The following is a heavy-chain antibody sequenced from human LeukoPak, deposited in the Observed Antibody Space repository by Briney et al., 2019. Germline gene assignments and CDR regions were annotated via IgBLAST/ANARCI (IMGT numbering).Heavy chain of an antibody. J-gene: IGHJ4*02. D-gene: IGHD3-10*01. CDR3: ARGGHMVRGVSHDY. CDR1: DGSFSGYY. Sequence: SETLSLTCAVYDGSFSGYYWSWIRQPPGKGLEWIGEINHSGSTNYNPSLKSRVTISVDTSKNQFSLKLSSVTAADTAVYYCARGGHMVRGVSHDYWGQGTLVTVSS. V-gene: IGHV4-34*01. CDR2: INHSGST.